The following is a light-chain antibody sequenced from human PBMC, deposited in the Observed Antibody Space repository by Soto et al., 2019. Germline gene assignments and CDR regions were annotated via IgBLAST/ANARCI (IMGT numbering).Light chain of an antibody. V-gene: IGLV2-14*03. J-gene: IGLJ1*01. CDR2: DVS. Sequence: QSALTQPASVSGSPVQSITISCTGTSSDIGDSNYVSWYQQHPGKAPKLVIYDVSNRPSGVSNRFSGSKSANTASLTISGLQAEDEADYYCSSFRSSSTSYVFGTGTKVTVL. CDR1: SSDIGDSNY. CDR3: SSFRSSSTSYV.